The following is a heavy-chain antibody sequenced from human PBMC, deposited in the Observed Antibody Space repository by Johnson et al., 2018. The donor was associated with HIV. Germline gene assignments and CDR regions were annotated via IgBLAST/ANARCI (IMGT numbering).Heavy chain of an antibody. V-gene: IGHV3-30*02. CDR1: GFTLSSYG. CDR2: IRYDGSNK. Sequence: QVQLVESGGGVVQPGGSLRLSCAASGFTLSSYGMHWVRQAPGKGLEWVAFIRYDGSNKYYADSVKGRFTISRDNSKNTLYLQMNSLRAEDTAVYYCAKDNEDAFDIWGQGTMVTVSS. CDR3: AKDNEDAFDI. D-gene: IGHD1-1*01. J-gene: IGHJ3*02.